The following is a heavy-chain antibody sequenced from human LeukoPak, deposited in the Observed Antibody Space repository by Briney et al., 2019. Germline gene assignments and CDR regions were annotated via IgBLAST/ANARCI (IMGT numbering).Heavy chain of an antibody. CDR2: ISGSGGST. J-gene: IGHJ4*02. D-gene: IGHD2-2*01. CDR1: GFTFSIYT. CDR3: AKDPSFYCTSTSCYRSGFY. V-gene: IGHV3-23*01. Sequence: GGSLRLSCAASGFTFSIYTMAWVRQAPGKGLEWVSAISGSGGSTYYADSVKGRFTISRDNYKNTLYLQMNSLRAEDTAVYYCAKDPSFYCTSTSCYRSGFYWGQGTLVTVSS.